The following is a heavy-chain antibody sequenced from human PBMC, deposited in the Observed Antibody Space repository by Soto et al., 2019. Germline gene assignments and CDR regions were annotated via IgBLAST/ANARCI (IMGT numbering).Heavy chain of an antibody. Sequence: PSETLSLTCAVSGGSISSGGYSWSWIRQPPGKGLEWIGYIYHSGSTYYNPSLKSRVTISVDRSKNQFSLKLSSVTAADTAVYYCARVAPTVTTDVDRGGDICGQGTMVTVSS. CDR1: GGSISSGGYS. CDR3: ARVAPTVTTDVDRGGDI. CDR2: IYHSGST. D-gene: IGHD4-17*01. V-gene: IGHV4-30-2*01. J-gene: IGHJ3*02.